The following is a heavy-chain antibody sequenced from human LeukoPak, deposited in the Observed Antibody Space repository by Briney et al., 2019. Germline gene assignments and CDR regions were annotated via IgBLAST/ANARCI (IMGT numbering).Heavy chain of an antibody. Sequence: SGPTLVKPTQTLTLTCTFSGFSLSTSGVGVGWIRQPPGKALEWLALIYWDDDKRYSPSLKSRLTITKDTSKNQVVLTMTNMDPLDTATYYCAHRLGYYDSSGYYSTEYFQHWGQGTLVTVSS. CDR2: IYWDDDK. CDR3: AHRLGYYDSSGYYSTEYFQH. J-gene: IGHJ1*01. D-gene: IGHD3-22*01. CDR1: GFSLSTSGVG. V-gene: IGHV2-5*02.